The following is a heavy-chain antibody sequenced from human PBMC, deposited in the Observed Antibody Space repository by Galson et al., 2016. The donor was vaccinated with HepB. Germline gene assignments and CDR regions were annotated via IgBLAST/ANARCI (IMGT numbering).Heavy chain of an antibody. D-gene: IGHD2-2*01. CDR3: AHRRSGYCNSISCLYFDY. V-gene: IGHV2-5*01. J-gene: IGHJ4*02. Sequence: PALVKPTQTLTPTCTFSGFSLSTSGEGVGWTRQPPGKALEWLALIYWNDDKRYSPSLRSRLTITKDTSKNQVVLTMTNMDPVDTATYYCAHRRSGYCNSISCLYFDYWGQGALVTVSS. CDR1: GFSLSTSGEG. CDR2: IYWNDDK.